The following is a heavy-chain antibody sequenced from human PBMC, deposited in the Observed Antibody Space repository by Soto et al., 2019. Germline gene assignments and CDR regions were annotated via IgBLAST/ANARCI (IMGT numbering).Heavy chain of an antibody. CDR1: GGTFSSDA. CDR2: IIPIFGTA. D-gene: IGHD4-17*01. CDR3: ATDRLYGDYFRWGFDP. Sequence: GASVKVSCKASGGTFSSDAISWVRQAPGQGLEWMGGIIPIFGTANYAQKFQGRVTITADKSTSTAYMELSSLRSEDTAVYYCATDRLYGDYFRWGFDPWGEGTLVTVSS. V-gene: IGHV1-69*06. J-gene: IGHJ5*02.